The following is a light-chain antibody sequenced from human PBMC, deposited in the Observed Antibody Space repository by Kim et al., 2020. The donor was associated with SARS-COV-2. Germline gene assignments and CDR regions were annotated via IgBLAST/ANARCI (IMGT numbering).Light chain of an antibody. J-gene: IGLJ3*02. CDR3: ATWDDSLSGQV. Sequence: QSVLTQPPSASGTPGQRVTISCSGSSSNIGINYVFWYQQLPGTAPKLLIYRNDQRPSGVPDRFSGSKSGTSASLAISGLRSEDEADYYCATWDDSLSGQVFGGGTKVTVL. CDR1: SSNIGINY. CDR2: RND. V-gene: IGLV1-47*01.